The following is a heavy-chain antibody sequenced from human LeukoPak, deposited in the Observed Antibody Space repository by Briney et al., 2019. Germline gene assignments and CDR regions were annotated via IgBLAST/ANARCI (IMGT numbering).Heavy chain of an antibody. J-gene: IGHJ4*02. CDR1: GGSISGYY. CDR3: ARVGVAVAGYFDY. CDR2: VSYSGST. D-gene: IGHD6-19*01. V-gene: IGHV4-59*08. Sequence: SETLSLTCTVSGGSISGYYWSWIRQPPGKGLEWIGFVSYSGSTNYNPSLKSRVTMSVDTSRNQFSLKLTSVTAADTAVYYCARVGVAVAGYFDYWGQGTLVTVSS.